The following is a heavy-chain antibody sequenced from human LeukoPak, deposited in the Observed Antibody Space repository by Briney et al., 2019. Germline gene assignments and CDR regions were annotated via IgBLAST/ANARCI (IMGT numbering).Heavy chain of an antibody. V-gene: IGHV1-2*06. Sequence: GASVKVSCKASGHTFTGYYIHWVRQAPGQGLEWMGRINPNSGGTNYAQKFQGRVTMTRDTSINTAYMELSRLRSDDTAVYYCAREYCSGTSCYTFDYWGQGTLVTVSS. CDR1: GHTFTGYY. CDR2: INPNSGGT. CDR3: AREYCSGTSCYTFDY. D-gene: IGHD2-2*02. J-gene: IGHJ4*02.